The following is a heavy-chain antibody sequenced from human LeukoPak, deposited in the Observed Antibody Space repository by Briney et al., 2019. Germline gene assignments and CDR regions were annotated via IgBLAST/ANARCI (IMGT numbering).Heavy chain of an antibody. D-gene: IGHD1-26*01. J-gene: IGHJ6*03. V-gene: IGHV4-4*07. CDR3: ARDCVYSGSYYAPLCDYYYMDV. Sequence: ETSETLSLTCTVSGGSISSYYWSWIRQPAGKGLEWIGRIYTSGSTNYNPSLKSRVTMSVDTSKNQFSLKLSSVTAADTAVYYCARDCVYSGSYYAPLCDYYYMDVWGKGTTVTISS. CDR1: GGSISSYY. CDR2: IYTSGST.